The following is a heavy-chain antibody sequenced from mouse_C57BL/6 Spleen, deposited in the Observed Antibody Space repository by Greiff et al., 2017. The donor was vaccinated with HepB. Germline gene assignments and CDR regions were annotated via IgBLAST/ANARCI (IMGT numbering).Heavy chain of an antibody. CDR3: AREGYYGSSYFDY. V-gene: IGHV3-6*01. CDR1: GYSITSGYY. Sequence: DVKLQESGPGLVKPSQSLSLTCSVTGYSITSGYYWNWIRQFPGNKLEWMGDISYDGSNNYNPSLKNRISITRDTSKNQFFLKLNSVTTEDTATYYCAREGYYGSSYFDYWGQGTTLTVSS. CDR2: ISYDGSN. J-gene: IGHJ2*01. D-gene: IGHD1-1*01.